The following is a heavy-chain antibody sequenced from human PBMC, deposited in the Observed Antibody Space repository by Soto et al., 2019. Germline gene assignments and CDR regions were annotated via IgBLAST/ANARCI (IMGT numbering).Heavy chain of an antibody. CDR3: AKGSFSSSWSYYYYYYGMDV. J-gene: IGHJ6*02. Sequence: RRLSCAASGFTFSSYAMSWVRPAPGKGLEWVSAISGSGGSTYYADSVKGRFTISRDNSKNTLYLQMNSLRAEDTAVYYCAKGSFSSSWSYYYYYYGMDVWGQGTKVTVSS. CDR2: ISGSGGST. CDR1: GFTFSSYA. V-gene: IGHV3-23*01. D-gene: IGHD6-13*01.